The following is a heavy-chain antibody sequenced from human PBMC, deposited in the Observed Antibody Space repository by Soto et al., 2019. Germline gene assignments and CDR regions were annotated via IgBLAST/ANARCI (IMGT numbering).Heavy chain of an antibody. Sequence: ASVKVSCKASGYTFTSHGISWLRQAPGQGLEWMGWISGYNGNTKYAQKIQGRDTMTTDTSTSTAYMELRSLRSDDTAVYYCARDKVEMATIFDYWGQGTLVTVSS. J-gene: IGHJ4*02. V-gene: IGHV1-18*04. CDR1: GYTFTSHG. D-gene: IGHD5-12*01. CDR2: ISGYNGNT. CDR3: ARDKVEMATIFDY.